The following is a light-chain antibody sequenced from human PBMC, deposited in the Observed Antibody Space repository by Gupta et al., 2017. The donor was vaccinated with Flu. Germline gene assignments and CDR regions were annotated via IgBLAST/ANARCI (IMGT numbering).Light chain of an antibody. CDR1: QGVSTY. Sequence: EIELTQSPATLSLSPGERATLSCRASQGVSTYLAWYQKKPGQAPRLLIYDASNRATGIPARFSGSGSGTNFTLTISSLEPEDFAVYYCQKRSNWPPYTFGQGTRLE. CDR3: QKRSNWPPYT. J-gene: IGKJ2*01. CDR2: DAS. V-gene: IGKV3-11*01.